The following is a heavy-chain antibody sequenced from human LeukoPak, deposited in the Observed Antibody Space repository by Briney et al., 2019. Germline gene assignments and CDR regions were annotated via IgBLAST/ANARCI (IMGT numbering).Heavy chain of an antibody. CDR3: ARERFTASEERWGSFDI. CDR2: IYSGGST. D-gene: IGHD3-3*01. Sequence: GGSLRLSCAASGFTVSSNYMSWVRQASGKGLEWVSVIYSGGSTYYADSVKGRFTISRDNSKNTLYLQMNSLRAEDTAVYYCARERFTASEERWGSFDIWGQGTMVTVSS. V-gene: IGHV3-53*01. CDR1: GFTVSSNY. J-gene: IGHJ3*02.